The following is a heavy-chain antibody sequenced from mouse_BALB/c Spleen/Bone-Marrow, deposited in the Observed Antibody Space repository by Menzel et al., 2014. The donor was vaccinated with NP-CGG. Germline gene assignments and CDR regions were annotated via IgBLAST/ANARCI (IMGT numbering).Heavy chain of an antibody. Sequence: QVQLQQSGAELAKPGASVKMSCKASGYTFTSYWMHWVKQRPGQGLEWIGYINPSTGYTEYNQKFKDKATLTADKSSSTAYMQLSSLTSEDSAVYYCATGLYFGYWGQCTPLPVSS. CDR1: GYTFTSYW. D-gene: IGHD2-2*01. J-gene: IGHJ2*01. V-gene: IGHV1-7*01. CDR2: INPSTGYT. CDR3: ATGLYFGY.